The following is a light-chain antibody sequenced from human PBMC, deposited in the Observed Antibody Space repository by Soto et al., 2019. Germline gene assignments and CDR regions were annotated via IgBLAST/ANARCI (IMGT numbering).Light chain of an antibody. Sequence: QSVLTQPPSASGTPGQGVTISCSGSTSNIGSNYVYWYQQLPGTAPKLLIYRNNQRPSGVPDRFSGSKSGTSASLAISGLRYDDEADYFCATWDDSLNGFYVFGTGTKATVL. V-gene: IGLV1-47*01. CDR2: RNN. CDR3: ATWDDSLNGFYV. J-gene: IGLJ1*01. CDR1: TSNIGSNY.